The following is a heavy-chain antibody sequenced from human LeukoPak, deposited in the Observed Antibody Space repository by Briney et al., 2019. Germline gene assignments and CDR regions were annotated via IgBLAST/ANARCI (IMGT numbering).Heavy chain of an antibody. V-gene: IGHV3-53*01. Sequence: TGGSLRLSRAVSGFTVSTNYMSWVRQAPGKGLEWVSVIYSGGSTYYADSVRGRFTISRDNSKNTLCLQMNSLRAEDTAVYYCARERINSYGSPFGYWGQGTLVTVSS. CDR3: ARERINSYGSPFGY. D-gene: IGHD5-18*01. CDR2: IYSGGST. J-gene: IGHJ4*02. CDR1: GFTVSTNY.